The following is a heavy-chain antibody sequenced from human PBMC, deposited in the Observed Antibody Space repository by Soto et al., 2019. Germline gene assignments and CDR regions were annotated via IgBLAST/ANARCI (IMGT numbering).Heavy chain of an antibody. CDR2: IYYSGST. Sequence: TRSHTCAVSGGSISSGDYSWSWIRQPPGKGLEWIGYIYYSGSTYYNPSLKSRVTISVDRSKNQFSLKLISVTAADTAVYYCARALSDYYDSSGFQTNWFYPWGQGTLGTSPQ. D-gene: IGHD3-22*01. J-gene: IGHJ5*02. CDR3: ARALSDYYDSSGFQTNWFYP. CDR1: GGSISSGDYS. V-gene: IGHV4-30-2*01.